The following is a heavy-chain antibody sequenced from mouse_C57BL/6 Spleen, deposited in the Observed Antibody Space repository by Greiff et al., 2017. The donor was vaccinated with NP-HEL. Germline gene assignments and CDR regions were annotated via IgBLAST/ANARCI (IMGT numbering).Heavy chain of an antibody. J-gene: IGHJ4*01. D-gene: IGHD1-1*01. CDR3: ARKGVTTDYAMDY. V-gene: IGHV2-2*01. Sequence: QVQLQQSGPGLVQPSQSLSITCTVSGFSLTSYGVHWVRQSPGKGLEWLGVLWSGGSTDYTSAFIPSMSISKDNSKSQVFFKMNSLQADDTAIYYCARKGVTTDYAMDYWGQGTSVTVSS. CDR1: GFSLTSYG. CDR2: LWSGGST.